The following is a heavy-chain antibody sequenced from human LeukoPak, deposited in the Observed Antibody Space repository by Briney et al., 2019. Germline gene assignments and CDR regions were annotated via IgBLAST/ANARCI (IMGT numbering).Heavy chain of an antibody. CDR2: LSGDGSST. CDR3: ARGWDAFDI. CDR1: GFTFSTYW. J-gene: IGHJ3*02. V-gene: IGHV3-74*01. Sequence: PGGSLRLSCVASGFTFSTYWMHCVRQAPGKGLLWVSRLSGDGSSTRFADSLKGRFTISRDNAKNTLYLQMNSLRDEDTAVYYCARGWDAFDIWGQGTMVTVSS. D-gene: IGHD5-24*01.